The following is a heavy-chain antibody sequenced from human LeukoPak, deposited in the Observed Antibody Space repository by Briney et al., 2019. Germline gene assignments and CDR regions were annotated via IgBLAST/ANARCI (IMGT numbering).Heavy chain of an antibody. CDR2: IRGSGGSK. D-gene: IGHD4-11*01. Sequence: GGSLRLSCAASGFTFSSYSMSWVRQAPGKGLEWVSDIRGSGGSKYYADSVKGRFTISRDNAKNTLYLQMNSLRAEDTAVSYCAKDGIDDSDYDRWFDPWGQGTLVTVSS. CDR1: GFTFSSYS. J-gene: IGHJ5*02. V-gene: IGHV3-23*01. CDR3: AKDGIDDSDYDRWFDP.